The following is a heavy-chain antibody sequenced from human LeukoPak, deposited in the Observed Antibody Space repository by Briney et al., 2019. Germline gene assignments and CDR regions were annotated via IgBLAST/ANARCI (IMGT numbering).Heavy chain of an antibody. CDR1: GFTFSSYG. D-gene: IGHD3-10*01. J-gene: IGHJ6*02. CDR3: AKSEGGFGESYYYYGMDV. CDR2: ISYDGSNK. Sequence: GGSLRLSCAASGFTFSSYGMHWVRQAPGKGLEWVAVISYDGSNKYYADSVKGRFTISRDNSKNTLYLQMNSLRAEDTAVYYCAKSEGGFGESYYYYGMDVWGQGTTATVSS. V-gene: IGHV3-30*18.